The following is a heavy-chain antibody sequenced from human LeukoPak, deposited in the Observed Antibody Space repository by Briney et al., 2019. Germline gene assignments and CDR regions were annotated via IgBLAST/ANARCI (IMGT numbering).Heavy chain of an antibody. CDR2: INPSGGST. CDR3: ARAGVPVALISDY. D-gene: IGHD3-10*01. V-gene: IGHV1-46*01. J-gene: IGHJ4*02. CDR1: GYTSTSHS. Sequence: GASVKVSCKASGYTSTSHSMHWVRHAPGQGPEWMGIINPSGGSTNYAQKFQGRVTMTSDTSTNAVDMELSNLRSDDTAVYYCARAGVPVALISDYWGQGTLVTVSS.